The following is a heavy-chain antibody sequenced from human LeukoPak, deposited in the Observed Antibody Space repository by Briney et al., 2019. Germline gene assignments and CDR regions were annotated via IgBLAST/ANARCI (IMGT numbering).Heavy chain of an antibody. J-gene: IGHJ4*02. Sequence: GRSLRLSFAASGFTFDDYAMHWVRQAPGKGLEWVAHIEWKGGDIGYADSVKGRSNISRDNAKNSLYLEMNSLRPDDTALYFCARGPDFWSNYLNSLFDSWGQGTLVIVS. D-gene: IGHD3-3*01. CDR1: GFTFDDYA. CDR3: ARGPDFWSNYLNSLFDS. CDR2: IEWKGGDI. V-gene: IGHV3-9*01.